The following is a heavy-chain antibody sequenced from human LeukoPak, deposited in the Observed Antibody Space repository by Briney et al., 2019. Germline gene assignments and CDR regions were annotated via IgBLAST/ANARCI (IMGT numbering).Heavy chain of an antibody. J-gene: IGHJ4*02. CDR2: ISSSSSYI. V-gene: IGHV3-21*01. D-gene: IGHD2-21*02. CDR3: ARDSGCGGDCYSGYYFDY. Sequence: GGSLRLSCAASGFTFSSYSMNWVRQAPGKGLEWVSSISSSSSYIYYADSLKGRFTISRDNAKNSLYLQMNSLRAEDTAVYYCARDSGCGGDCYSGYYFDYWGQGTLVTVSS. CDR1: GFTFSSYS.